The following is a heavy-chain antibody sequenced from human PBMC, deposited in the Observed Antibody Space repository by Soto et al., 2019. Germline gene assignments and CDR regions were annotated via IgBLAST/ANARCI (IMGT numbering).Heavy chain of an antibody. CDR1: GYSFTSYW. J-gene: IGHJ4*02. V-gene: IGHV5-51*01. D-gene: IGHD6-19*01. CDR3: ARHRGQWLAPDGSWYYFDY. CDR2: IYPGDSDT. Sequence: GESLKISCKGSGYSFTSYWIGWVRQMPGKGLEWMGIIYPGDSDTRYSPSFQGQVTISADKSISTAYLQWSSLKASDTAMYYCARHRGQWLAPDGSWYYFDYWGQGTLVTVSS.